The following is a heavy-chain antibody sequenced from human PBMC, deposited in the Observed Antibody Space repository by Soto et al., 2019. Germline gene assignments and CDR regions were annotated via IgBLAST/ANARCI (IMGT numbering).Heavy chain of an antibody. CDR2: ISKDGDIK. CDR1: GFTFNTYG. D-gene: IGHD1-7*01. CDR3: TNWNYPQSD. Sequence: QVQLVESGGGVVQPGESLRLSCAASGFTFNTYGMHWVRQAPGKGLEWVAVISKDGDIKFYADSMKGRFTISRDNSKNTLYLPVNSLRPEDTAVYYCTNWNYPQSDWGQGTRVTVSS. J-gene: IGHJ4*02. V-gene: IGHV3-30*18.